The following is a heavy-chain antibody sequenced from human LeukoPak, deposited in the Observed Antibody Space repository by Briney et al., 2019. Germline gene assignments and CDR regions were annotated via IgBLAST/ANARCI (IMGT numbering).Heavy chain of an antibody. CDR2: ISSSYYI. D-gene: IGHD1-26*01. CDR1: GFTFSTYT. CDR3: GAAYSGSSPFDY. Sequence: GGSLRLSCTASGFTFSTYTMNWVRQAPGKGLKWVSSISSSYYIYYADSVKGRFTISGDNAKNSLFLQMNSLRAEDTAVYYCGAAYSGSSPFDYWGQGTLVTVSP. J-gene: IGHJ4*02. V-gene: IGHV3-21*01.